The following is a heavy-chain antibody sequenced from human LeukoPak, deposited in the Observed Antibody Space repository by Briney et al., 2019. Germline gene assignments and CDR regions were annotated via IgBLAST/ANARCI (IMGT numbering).Heavy chain of an antibody. J-gene: IGHJ4*02. CDR3: ARQRDWMTTVTYFDY. CDR2: INHSGST. Sequence: SETLSLTCAVYGGSFSGYYWSWIRQPPGKGLEWIGEINHSGSTNYNPPLKSRVTISVDTSKNQFSLKLSSVTAADTAVYYCARQRDWMTTVTYFDYWGQGTLITVSS. V-gene: IGHV4-34*01. CDR1: GGSFSGYY. D-gene: IGHD4-17*01.